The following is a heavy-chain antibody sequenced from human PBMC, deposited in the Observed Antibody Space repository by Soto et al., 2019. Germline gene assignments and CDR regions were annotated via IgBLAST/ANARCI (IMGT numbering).Heavy chain of an antibody. Sequence: SVKVSCRASGGTFSSYTISWVRQAPGQGLEWMGRINASIGKTKYSQKFQGRVTITRDTSASTAYMELSSLRSEDTAVYYCARDRRYNWNDEEWFDPRGQGTLVTVSS. J-gene: IGHJ5*02. CDR2: INASIGKT. CDR1: GGTFSSYT. D-gene: IGHD1-1*01. V-gene: IGHV1-69*08. CDR3: ARDRRYNWNDEEWFDP.